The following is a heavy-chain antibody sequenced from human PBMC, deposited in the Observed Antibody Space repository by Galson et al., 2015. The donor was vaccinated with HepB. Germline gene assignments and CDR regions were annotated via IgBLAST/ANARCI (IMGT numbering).Heavy chain of an antibody. CDR1: GFTFSSYG. V-gene: IGHV3-30*18. J-gene: IGHJ6*02. CDR2: ISYDGSNK. D-gene: IGHD3-10*01. Sequence: SLRLSCAASGFTFSSYGMHWVRQAPGKGLEWVAVISYDGSNKYYADSVKGRFTISRDNSKNTLYLQMSSLRAEDTAVYYCAKDYYGSGSPPKYYYYGMDVWGQGTTVTVSS. CDR3: AKDYYGSGSPPKYYYYGMDV.